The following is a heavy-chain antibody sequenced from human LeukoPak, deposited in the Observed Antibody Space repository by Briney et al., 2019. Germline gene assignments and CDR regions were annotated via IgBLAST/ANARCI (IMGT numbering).Heavy chain of an antibody. Sequence: PGGSLRLSCAASGFTFDTHWMNWVRQAPEKGLEWVSYIGSSSSPIYYADSVKGRFTISRDNAKNSLYLQMDSLRAEDTAVYYCARDQAYSFDYWGQGTLVTVSS. CDR3: ARDQAYSFDY. CDR2: IGSSSSPI. D-gene: IGHD4-11*01. CDR1: GFTFDTHW. V-gene: IGHV3-48*01. J-gene: IGHJ4*02.